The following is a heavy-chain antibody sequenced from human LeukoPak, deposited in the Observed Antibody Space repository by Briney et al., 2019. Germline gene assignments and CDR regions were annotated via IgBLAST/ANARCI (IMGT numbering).Heavy chain of an antibody. V-gene: IGHV3-21*01. CDR2: ISSSSSYI. CDR3: AKKVAVGKALLP. Sequence: GGSLRLSCAASGFTFSSYSMNWVRQAPGKGLEWVSSISSSSSYIYYADSVKGRFTISRDNAKNSLYLQMNSLRAEDTAVYYCAKKVAVGKALLPWGQGTLVTVSS. CDR1: GFTFSSYS. D-gene: IGHD6-13*01. J-gene: IGHJ5*02.